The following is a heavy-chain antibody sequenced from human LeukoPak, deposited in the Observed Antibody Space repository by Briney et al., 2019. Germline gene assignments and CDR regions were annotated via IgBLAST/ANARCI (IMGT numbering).Heavy chain of an antibody. Sequence: GGSLGLSCAASGFTFDDYGMSWVRQAPGKGLEWVSGINWNGGSTGYADSVKGRFTISRDNAMNSLYLQMNSLRAEDTALYYCARIHYYDSSGHDYWGQGTLVTVSS. D-gene: IGHD3-22*01. V-gene: IGHV3-20*04. CDR2: INWNGGST. CDR1: GFTFDDYG. J-gene: IGHJ4*02. CDR3: ARIHYYDSSGHDY.